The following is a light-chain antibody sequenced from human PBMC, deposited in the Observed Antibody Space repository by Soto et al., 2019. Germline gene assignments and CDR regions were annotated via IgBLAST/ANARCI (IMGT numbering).Light chain of an antibody. J-gene: IGLJ1*01. CDR1: SSDVGTRNF. Sequence: QSVPTQPASVSGSPGQSITISCTGTSSDVGTRNFVSWYQQHPGKAPKLMIYQVTNRPSGVSNRFSGSKSGNTASLTISGLQAEDEADYYCSSYTDSTNYVFGTGTRSPS. CDR3: SSYTDSTNYV. V-gene: IGLV2-14*01. CDR2: QVT.